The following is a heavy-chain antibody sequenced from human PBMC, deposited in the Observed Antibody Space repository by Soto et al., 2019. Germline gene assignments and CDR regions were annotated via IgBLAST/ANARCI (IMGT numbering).Heavy chain of an antibody. CDR3: ARDGKVSGSATHWFDP. CDR2: IYYSGST. D-gene: IGHD1-26*01. V-gene: IGHV4-59*01. CDR1: GGSISSYY. J-gene: IGHJ5*02. Sequence: PSETLSLTCTVSGGSISSYYWSWIRQPPGKGLEWIGYIYYSGSTNYSPSLRSRVTISVDTSKNQFSLELSSVTAADTAVYYCARDGKVSGSATHWFDPWGQGTLVTVSS.